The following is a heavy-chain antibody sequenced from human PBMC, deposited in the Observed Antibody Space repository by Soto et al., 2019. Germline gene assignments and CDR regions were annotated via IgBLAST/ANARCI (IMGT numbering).Heavy chain of an antibody. J-gene: IGHJ4*02. V-gene: IGHV1-18*01. CDR2: ISLYSDGT. CDR1: GYTFSNYG. CDR3: ARGRTAKYCSSTSCSNFDY. Sequence: GASVKVSCKTSGYTFSNYGITWVRQAPGQPLEWLGWISLYSDGTNYAQKFQGRVSMTTDTSTTTAYMELSRLRSDDTAVYYCARGRTAKYCSSTSCSNFDYWGQGTLVTVSS. D-gene: IGHD2-2*01.